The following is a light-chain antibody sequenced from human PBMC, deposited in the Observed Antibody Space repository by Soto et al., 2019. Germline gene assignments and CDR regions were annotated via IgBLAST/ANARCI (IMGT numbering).Light chain of an antibody. CDR3: AAWDDSLYGVV. J-gene: IGLJ2*01. Sequence: QSVLTQPPSASGTPGQRVTISCSGSSSNIGTKTVSWYQQLPGTAPKLLIYSNNQRPSGVPDRFSGSKSGTSASLAITGLQSEDEGDFYCAAWDDSLYGVVFGGGT. CDR1: SSNIGTKT. V-gene: IGLV1-44*01. CDR2: SNN.